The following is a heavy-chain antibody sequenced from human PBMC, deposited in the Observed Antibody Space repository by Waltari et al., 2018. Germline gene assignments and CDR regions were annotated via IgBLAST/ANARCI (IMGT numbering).Heavy chain of an antibody. Sequence: EVQLVESGGGFIQSGGSLRLSCAASGFTVSSNYMSWVRQAPGKGRGWFSVIFSDGRTYYADPVKGRFTISRDNSKNTLYLQINSLRAEDTAVYYCARDSRGGLFFDYWGQGTLVTVSS. J-gene: IGHJ4*02. CDR3: ARDSRGGLFFDY. CDR1: GFTVSSNY. CDR2: IFSDGRT. V-gene: IGHV3-53*01.